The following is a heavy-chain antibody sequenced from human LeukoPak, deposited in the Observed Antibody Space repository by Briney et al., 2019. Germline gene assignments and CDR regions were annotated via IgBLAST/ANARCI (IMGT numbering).Heavy chain of an antibody. Sequence: GGSLRLSCAASGFTFSDAWMSWVRQAPGKGLDCVANIKPDGSEKYYVDSVEGRFTVSRDNAKNSLFLEMNSLRPEDTAVYYCARGRMAVAGSYEYWGQGALVTVSA. V-gene: IGHV3-7*05. CDR2: IKPDGSEK. CDR3: ARGRMAVAGSYEY. J-gene: IGHJ4*02. CDR1: GFTFSDAW. D-gene: IGHD6-19*01.